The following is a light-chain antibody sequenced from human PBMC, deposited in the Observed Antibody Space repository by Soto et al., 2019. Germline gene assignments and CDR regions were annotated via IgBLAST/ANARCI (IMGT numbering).Light chain of an antibody. Sequence: DIPMTQSPSAMSVSIGDRVTITCRASQAISSYLAWFQQKSGKVPTRLIYDASTLQSGVPSRFSGSGSGTDFTLTITNVQPEDVATYFCLQHDRYPYSFGQGTKL. CDR3: LQHDRYPYS. J-gene: IGKJ2*03. CDR2: DAS. CDR1: QAISSY. V-gene: IGKV1-17*03.